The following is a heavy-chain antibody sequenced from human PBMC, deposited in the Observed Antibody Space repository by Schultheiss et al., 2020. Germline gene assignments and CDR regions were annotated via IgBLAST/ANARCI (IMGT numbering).Heavy chain of an antibody. CDR2: IWYDGSNK. J-gene: IGHJ4*02. D-gene: IGHD5-24*01. V-gene: IGHV3-30*02. CDR1: GFTFSSYS. Sequence: GESLKISCAASGFTFSSYSMNWVRQAPGKGLEWVAVIWYDGSNKYYADSVKGRFTISRDNSKNTLYLQMNSLRAEDTALYYCAKGSGDGYNDYWGQGTLVTVSS. CDR3: AKGSGDGYNDY.